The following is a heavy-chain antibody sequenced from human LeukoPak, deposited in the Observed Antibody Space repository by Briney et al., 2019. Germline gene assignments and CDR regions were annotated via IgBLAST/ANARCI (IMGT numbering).Heavy chain of an antibody. D-gene: IGHD3-22*01. Sequence: SETLSLTYTGSGGSISSYYWSWLRQPPGKGLEGVGFIYYSGCTNYNPSLKSRVTISVDMSMNEFSLTLSSLTAAHTAVYYFARREIVVVISDAFDIWGQGTMVTVSS. CDR3: ARREIVVVISDAFDI. J-gene: IGHJ3*02. CDR1: GGSISSYY. CDR2: IYYSGCT. V-gene: IGHV4-59*01.